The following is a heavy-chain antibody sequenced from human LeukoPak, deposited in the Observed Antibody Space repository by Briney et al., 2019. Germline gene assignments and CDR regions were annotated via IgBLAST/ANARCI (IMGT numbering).Heavy chain of an antibody. D-gene: IGHD2-2*02. CDR1: GGSISSSSYY. CDR3: ASHGIYQLLYSY. CDR2: IYYSGST. Sequence: SSETLSLTCTVSGGSISSSSYYWGWIRQPPGKGLEWIGSIYYSGSTYYNPSLKSRVTISVDTSKNQFSLKLSSVTAADTAVYYCASHGIYQLLYSYWGQGTLVTVSS. V-gene: IGHV4-39*01. J-gene: IGHJ4*02.